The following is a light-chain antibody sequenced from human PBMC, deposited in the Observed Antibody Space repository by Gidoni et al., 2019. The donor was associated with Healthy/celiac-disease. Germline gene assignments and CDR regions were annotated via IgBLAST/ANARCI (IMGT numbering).Light chain of an antibody. CDR2: DAS. J-gene: IGKJ2*01. CDR1: QSISSW. CDR3: QQYNSYSYT. Sequence: DIQMTQSPSTLSASVGDRVTITCRASQSISSWLAWYQQKPGKAPKLLIYDASSLESGVPSRFSGSGSGTEFTLTIISLQPDDFATYYCQQYNSYSYTFGQGTKLEIK. V-gene: IGKV1-5*01.